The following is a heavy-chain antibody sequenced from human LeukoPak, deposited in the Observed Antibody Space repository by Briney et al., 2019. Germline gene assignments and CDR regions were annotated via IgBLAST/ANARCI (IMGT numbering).Heavy chain of an antibody. CDR3: ARTYYGDYRLGFDY. J-gene: IGHJ4*02. V-gene: IGHV1-2*02. CDR1: GYTFTGYY. CDR2: INPNSGGT. Sequence: GASVKVSCKASGYTFTGYYMHWVRQAPGQGLEWMGWINPNSGGTNYAQKFQGRVTMTRDTSISTAYMELSRLRSDDTAVYYCARTYYGDYRLGFDYWGQGTQVTVSS. D-gene: IGHD4-17*01.